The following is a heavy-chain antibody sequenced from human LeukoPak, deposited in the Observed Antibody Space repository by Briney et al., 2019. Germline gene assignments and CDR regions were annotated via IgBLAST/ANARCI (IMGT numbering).Heavy chain of an antibody. CDR3: ARAGGGYFDY. J-gene: IGHJ4*02. CDR2: IKEDGSET. D-gene: IGHD4-23*01. Sequence: GSLRLSCAVSGFTLSSYWMSWVRQAPGMGLELVANIKEDGSETYYVDSVKGRFTISRDNARNSVYLQMNRLRAGDTAVYYCARAGGGYFDYWGQGTLVTVSS. V-gene: IGHV3-7*03. CDR1: GFTLSSYW.